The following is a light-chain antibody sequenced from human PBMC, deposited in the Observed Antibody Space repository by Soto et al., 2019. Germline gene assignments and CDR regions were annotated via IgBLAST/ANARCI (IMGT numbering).Light chain of an antibody. CDR3: QQLNSCIIT. J-gene: IGKJ5*01. V-gene: IGKV1-5*03. CDR2: KAS. Sequence: DIQMTQSPSTLSASVGDRVTITCRASQSISSWLAWYPQKPGKAPKLLIYKASTLKSGVRSRFSGSGAGTEFTLTISSLQPEDVATYYCQQLNSCIITFGQGTRLEIK. CDR1: QSISSW.